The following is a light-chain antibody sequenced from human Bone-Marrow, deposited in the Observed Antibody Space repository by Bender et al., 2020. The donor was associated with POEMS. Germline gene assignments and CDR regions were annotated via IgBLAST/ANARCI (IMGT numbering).Light chain of an antibody. Sequence: SYEVTQPPSVSVSPGQTASITCSGDDLGAKYVAWYQQKPGQSPVLVIYQDTKRPSGIPERFSGSNSGNTATLTISGTQAMDEADYYCQAWDTYSVMFGGGTKLTVL. J-gene: IGLJ3*02. CDR2: QDT. CDR3: QAWDTYSVM. CDR1: DLGAKY. V-gene: IGLV3-1*01.